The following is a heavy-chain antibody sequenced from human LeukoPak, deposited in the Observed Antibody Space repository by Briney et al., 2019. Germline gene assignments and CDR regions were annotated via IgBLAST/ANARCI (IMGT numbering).Heavy chain of an antibody. D-gene: IGHD4-17*01. CDR3: ARRYGDYGYGWFDP. J-gene: IGHJ5*02. V-gene: IGHV4-61*02. CDR2: IYTSGST. Sequence: SQTLSLTCTVSGGSISSASYYWSWIRQPAGKGLEWIGRIYTSGSTNYNPSLKSRVTISIDTSKNQFSLKLSSVTAADTAVYYCARRYGDYGYGWFDPWGQGTLVTVSS. CDR1: GGSISSASYY.